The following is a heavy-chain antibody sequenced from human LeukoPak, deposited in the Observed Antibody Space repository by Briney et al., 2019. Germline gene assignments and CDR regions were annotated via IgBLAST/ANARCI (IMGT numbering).Heavy chain of an antibody. CDR1: GFTFSSYG. J-gene: IGHJ5*02. CDR2: ISYDGSNK. CDR3: RCPSDWFDP. Sequence: GRSLRLSCAASGFTFSSYGMHWVRQAPGKGLEWVAVISYDGSNKYYADSVKGRFTISRDNSKNTLYLQMNSLRAEDTAVYYCRCPSDWFDPWGQGTLVTVSS. D-gene: IGHD2-8*01. V-gene: IGHV3-30*03.